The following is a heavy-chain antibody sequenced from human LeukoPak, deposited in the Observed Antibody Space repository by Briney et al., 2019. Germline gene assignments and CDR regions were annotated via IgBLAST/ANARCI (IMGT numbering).Heavy chain of an antibody. CDR1: GFAFSDYY. J-gene: IGHJ6*02. D-gene: IGHD3-22*01. CDR2: ISSSGSTM. V-gene: IGHV3-11*01. CDR3: ARDDTGMDV. Sequence: GGSLRLSCAASGFAFSDYYVSWSRQSPGNGLEWGSYISSSGSTMYYADSVKGRFTISRDNAKNSLYLQMNSLRAEDTAVYYCARDDTGMDVWGQGTTVTVSS.